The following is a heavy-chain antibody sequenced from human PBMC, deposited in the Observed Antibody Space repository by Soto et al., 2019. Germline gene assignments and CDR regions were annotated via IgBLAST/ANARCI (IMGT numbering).Heavy chain of an antibody. CDR1: GFTFRNYA. CDR2: ISGNGCDI. D-gene: IGHD2-2*01. J-gene: IGHJ6*02. Sequence: EVQLLESGGALVQPGGSLRLSCAASGFTFRNYAMSWVRQAPGKGLEWVSRISGNGCDINYADSVKGRFTISRDNSKNTLYLQMKSLRAEDTAVYYCAKRGDIVEVSRTFVGYGMDVWGQGTTVTVSS. CDR3: AKRGDIVEVSRTFVGYGMDV. V-gene: IGHV3-23*01.